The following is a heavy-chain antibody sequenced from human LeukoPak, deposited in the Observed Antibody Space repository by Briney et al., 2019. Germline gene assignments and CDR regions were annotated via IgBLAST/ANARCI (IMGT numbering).Heavy chain of an antibody. J-gene: IGHJ4*02. CDR1: GFTFSSYA. Sequence: GRSLRLSCAASGFTFSSYAMHWVRQAPGKGLEWVAVISYDGSNKYSADSVKGRFTISRDNSKNTLYLQMNSLRAEDTAVYYCARSSSWYGSSWGQGTLVTVSS. V-gene: IGHV3-30*04. CDR3: ARSSSWYGSS. CDR2: ISYDGSNK. D-gene: IGHD6-13*01.